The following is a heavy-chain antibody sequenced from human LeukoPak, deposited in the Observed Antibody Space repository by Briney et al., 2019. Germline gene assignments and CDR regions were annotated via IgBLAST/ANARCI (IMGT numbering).Heavy chain of an antibody. CDR2: ISDYNGNT. J-gene: IGHJ5*02. V-gene: IGHV1-18*01. CDR3: ARDLYRDSLPVSWFDP. Sequence: ASVKVSCKASGYTFTSYGISWVRQAPGQGLGWMGWISDYNGNTNYAQKLQGRVTMTTDTSTSTAYMELRSLRSDDTAVYYCARDLYRDSLPVSWFDPWGQGTLVTVSS. D-gene: IGHD4-11*01. CDR1: GYTFTSYG.